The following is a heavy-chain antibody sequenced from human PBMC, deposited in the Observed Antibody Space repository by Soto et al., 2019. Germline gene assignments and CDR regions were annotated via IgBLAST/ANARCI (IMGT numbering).Heavy chain of an antibody. J-gene: IGHJ6*02. CDR1: GFTFSSYS. D-gene: IGHD1-1*01. CDR3: ARMGDGYNSYYYGMDV. V-gene: IGHV3-21*01. CDR2: ISSSSSYI. Sequence: EVQLVESGGGLVKPGGSLRLSCAASGFTFSSYSMNWVRQAPGKGLEWVSSISSSSSYIYYADSVKGRFTISRDNAKNSLYLQMNSLRAEDTAVYYCARMGDGYNSYYYGMDVWGQGTTVTVSS.